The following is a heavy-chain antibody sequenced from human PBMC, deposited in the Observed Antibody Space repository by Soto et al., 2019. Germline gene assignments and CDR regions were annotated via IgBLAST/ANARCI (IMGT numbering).Heavy chain of an antibody. D-gene: IGHD3-22*01. CDR3: ARVMRGRRLYYDSSGFDALDI. Sequence: ASVKVSCKASGYTFTGYYMHWVRQAPGQGLEWMGWINPNSGGTNYAQKFQGWVTMTRDTSISTAYMELSRLRSDDTAVYYCARVMRGRRLYYDSSGFDALDIWGQGTMVTVSS. CDR2: INPNSGGT. J-gene: IGHJ3*02. V-gene: IGHV1-2*04. CDR1: GYTFTGYY.